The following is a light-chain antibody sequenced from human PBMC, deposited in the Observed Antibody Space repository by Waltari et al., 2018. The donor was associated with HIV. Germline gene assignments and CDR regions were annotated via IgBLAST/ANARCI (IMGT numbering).Light chain of an antibody. CDR2: SNK. CDR3: AAWDDSLNGVV. J-gene: IGLJ2*01. V-gene: IGLV1-44*01. Sequence: QSVLTQPPSASGTPGQRVTISCSGSSSNSGINTVHWYPQLPGTAPKLLIYSNKQRPSGVPDRFSGSKSGTSASLAISGLQSEDEADYYCAAWDDSLNGVVFGGGTKLTVL. CDR1: SSNSGINT.